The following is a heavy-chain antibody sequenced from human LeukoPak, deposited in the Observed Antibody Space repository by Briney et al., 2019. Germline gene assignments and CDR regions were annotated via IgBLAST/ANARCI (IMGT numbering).Heavy chain of an antibody. CDR2: ISYDGSNK. J-gene: IGHJ4*02. Sequence: GRSLRLSCAASGFTFSSYAMHWVRQAPGKGLEWVAVISYDGSNKYYADSVKGRFTISRDNSKNTLYLQMNSLRAEDTAVYYCARDRNLDITMVRGDYFDYWGQGTLVTVSS. V-gene: IGHV3-30*04. D-gene: IGHD3-10*01. CDR1: GFTFSSYA. CDR3: ARDRNLDITMVRGDYFDY.